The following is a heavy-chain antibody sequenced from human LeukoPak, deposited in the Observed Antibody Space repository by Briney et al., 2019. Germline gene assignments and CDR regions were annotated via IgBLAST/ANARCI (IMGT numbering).Heavy chain of an antibody. CDR3: AREYHSSHEY. J-gene: IGHJ4*02. CDR2: INNIGNDK. Sequence: GGSLRLSCAASGFTFSDYYMSWIRQAPGQGLEWISYINNIGNDKCYAESVKGRFAISRDNTKNSLYLQMNSLRVEDTAVYYCAREYHSSHEYWSQGTLVTVSS. CDR1: GFTFSDYY. D-gene: IGHD6-13*01. V-gene: IGHV3-11*04.